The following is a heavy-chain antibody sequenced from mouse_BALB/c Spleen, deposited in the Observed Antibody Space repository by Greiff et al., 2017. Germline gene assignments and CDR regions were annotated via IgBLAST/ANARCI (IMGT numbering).Heavy chain of an antibody. D-gene: IGHD2-4*01. CDR3: ARATMNAMDY. CDR1: GFTFSSYA. CDR2: ISSGGSYT. J-gene: IGHJ4*01. Sequence: ESGGGLVKPGGSLKLSCAASGFTFSSYAMSWVRQSPEKRLEWVAEISSGGSYTYYPDTVTGRFTISRDNAKNTLYLEMSSLRSEDTAMYYCARATMNAMDYWGQGTSVTVSS. V-gene: IGHV5-9-4*01.